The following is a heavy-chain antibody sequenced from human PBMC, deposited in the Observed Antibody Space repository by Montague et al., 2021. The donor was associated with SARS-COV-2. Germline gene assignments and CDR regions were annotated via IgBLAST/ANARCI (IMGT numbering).Heavy chain of an antibody. CDR1: GGSISSYY. D-gene: IGHD3-10*01. CDR3: AREAWFGDKTSASEYYGMDV. J-gene: IGHJ6*02. Sequence: SETLSLTCTVSGGSISSYYWSWIRQPAGKGLEWIGRIYTSGSTNXNPSLTSRVTMSVDTSKNQFSLKLSSVTAAVTAVYYCAREAWFGDKTSASEYYGMDVWGQGTTVTVSS. V-gene: IGHV4-4*07. CDR2: IYTSGST.